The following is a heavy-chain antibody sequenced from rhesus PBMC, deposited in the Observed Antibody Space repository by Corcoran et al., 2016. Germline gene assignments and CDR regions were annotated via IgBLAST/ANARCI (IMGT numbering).Heavy chain of an antibody. D-gene: IGHD5-12*01. J-gene: IGHJ4*01. CDR2: ISSGSVSST. Sequence: EVQLVESGGGLVQPGGSLRLSCAASGFTFSDHYMDWVRQDPGKGLEWVSSISSGSVSSTNYNPSLSVRVNLSVDTSRNQLSLKLSSVTAADTAWYYCASGYSYSWGYFDYWGQGVLVTVSS. CDR1: GFTFSDHY. V-gene: IGHV3-110*02. CDR3: ASGYSYSWGYFDY.